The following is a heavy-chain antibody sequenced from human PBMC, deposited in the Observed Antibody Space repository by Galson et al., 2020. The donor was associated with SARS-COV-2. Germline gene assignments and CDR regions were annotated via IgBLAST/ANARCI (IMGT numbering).Heavy chain of an antibody. CDR3: ARQILTGYYSFYYFDY. V-gene: IGHV4-39*01. J-gene: IGHJ4*02. Sequence: SETLYLTCSVSGGSISSSNYYWGWVRQPPGKGLEWIGSTYYSGSGYYNPSLTSRLTISVDTSKNQFFMKLTSVTAADTAVYYCARQILTGYYSFYYFDYWGQGALITVSS. D-gene: IGHD3-9*01. CDR2: TYYSGSG. CDR1: GGSISSSNYY.